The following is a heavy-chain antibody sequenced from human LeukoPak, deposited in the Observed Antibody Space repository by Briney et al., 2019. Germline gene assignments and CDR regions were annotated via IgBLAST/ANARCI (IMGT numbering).Heavy chain of an antibody. D-gene: IGHD3-3*01. CDR3: ARGPYKDFWSGYSDY. V-gene: IGHV3-48*01. Sequence: GGSLRLSCSASGFTFSSYSMNWVRQAPGKGLEWVSYISSSSTTIYYADPVKGRFTISRDNAKNSLYLQMNSLRVADTAVYYCARGPYKDFWSGYSDYWGQGTLVTVSS. CDR1: GFTFSSYS. J-gene: IGHJ4*02. CDR2: ISSSSTTI.